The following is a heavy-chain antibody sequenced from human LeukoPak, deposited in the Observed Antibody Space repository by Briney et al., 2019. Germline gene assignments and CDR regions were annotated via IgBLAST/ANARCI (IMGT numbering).Heavy chain of an antibody. CDR1: GGSISSSSYY. J-gene: IGHJ5*02. CDR3: ARNAEQWLLRINWFDP. Sequence: PSETLSLTCTVSGGSISSSSYYWGWIRQPPGKGLEWIGSIYYSGSTYYNPSLKSRVTISVDTSKNQFSLKLSSVTAADTAVYYCARNAEQWLLRINWFDPWGQGTLVTVSS. D-gene: IGHD6-19*01. V-gene: IGHV4-39*01. CDR2: IYYSGST.